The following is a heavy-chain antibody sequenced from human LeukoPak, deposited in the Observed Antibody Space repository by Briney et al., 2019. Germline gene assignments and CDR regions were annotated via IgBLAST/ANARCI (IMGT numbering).Heavy chain of an antibody. CDR2: IIPILGIA. CDR1: GYTFTSYD. CDR3: ARGPSGSSFYPPPNNWFDP. D-gene: IGHD1-26*01. J-gene: IGHJ5*02. V-gene: IGHV1-69*04. Sequence: GASVKVSCKASGYTFTSYDINWVRQAPGQGLEWMGRIIPILGIANYAQKFQGRVTITADKSTSTAYMELSSLRSEDTAVYYCARGPSGSSFYPPPNNWFDPWGQGTLVTVSS.